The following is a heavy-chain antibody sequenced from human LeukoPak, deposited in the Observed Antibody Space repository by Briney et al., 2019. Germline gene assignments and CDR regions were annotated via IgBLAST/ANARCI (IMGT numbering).Heavy chain of an antibody. Sequence: GGSLRLSCAASGFTFSSYEMNWVRQAPGKGLEWVSYISSSGSTIYYADSVKGRFTISRDNAKNSLYLQMNNPRAEDTAVYYCAELGITMIGGVWGKGTTVTISS. CDR2: ISSSGSTI. V-gene: IGHV3-48*03. CDR3: AELGITMIGGV. CDR1: GFTFSSYE. D-gene: IGHD3-10*02. J-gene: IGHJ6*04.